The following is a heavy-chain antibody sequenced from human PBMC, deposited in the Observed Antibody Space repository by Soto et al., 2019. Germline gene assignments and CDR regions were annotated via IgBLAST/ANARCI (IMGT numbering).Heavy chain of an antibody. J-gene: IGHJ5*02. CDR1: GYTFSTYA. CDR2: ISAYNGDT. V-gene: IGHV1-18*01. D-gene: IGHD2-2*01. Sequence: GASVKVSCKASGYTFSTYAVAWVRQAPGQGLEWMGWISAYNGDTIYARNLQGRVTMTTDTSTSTVYMELRSLTTDDTAIYYCSRDNYCTNTNCYGLAYFDPWGQGTLVTVSS. CDR3: SRDNYCTNTNCYGLAYFDP.